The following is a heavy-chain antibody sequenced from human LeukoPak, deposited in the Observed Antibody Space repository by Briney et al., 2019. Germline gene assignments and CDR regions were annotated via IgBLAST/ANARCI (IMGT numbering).Heavy chain of an antibody. V-gene: IGHV1-8*03. D-gene: IGHD5-12*01. CDR3: ARGRSTGYPYYFEY. CDR1: GYTFTSYD. CDR2: MNPNSGST. Sequence: ASVKVSCKASGYTFTSYDINWVRQATGQGLKWRGWMNPNSGSTGYAQKFQGRVTITRNTSISTAYMELSGLRSEDTAVYYCARGRSTGYPYYFEYWGQGTLVTVSS. J-gene: IGHJ4*02.